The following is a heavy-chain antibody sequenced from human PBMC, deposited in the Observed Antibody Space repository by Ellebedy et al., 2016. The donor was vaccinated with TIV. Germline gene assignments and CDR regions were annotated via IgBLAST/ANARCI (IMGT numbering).Heavy chain of an antibody. J-gene: IGHJ4*02. CDR1: GFTLPDYFY. V-gene: IGHV3-23*01. CDR3: AKDGRLVVGYLEY. D-gene: IGHD3-22*01. CDR2: ISGGGDNT. Sequence: PGGSLRLSCAASGFTLPDYFYMSWLRQPPGKGLELVSGISGGGDNTYYADSVMGRFTISRDNSKNTLYLQMNSLRAEDTAVYYCAKDGRLVVGYLEYWGQGTLVTVSS.